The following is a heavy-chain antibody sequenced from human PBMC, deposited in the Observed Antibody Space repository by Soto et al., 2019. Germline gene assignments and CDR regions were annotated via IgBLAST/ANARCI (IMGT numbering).Heavy chain of an antibody. CDR2: INAGNGNT. J-gene: IGHJ5*02. Sequence: ASVKVSCKASGYTFTSYAMLWVRQAPGQRLEWMGWINAGNGNTKYSQKFQGRVTITRDTSASQFSLRLSSVTAADTAVYYCARLGKYYQSLDPWGPGTLVTVSS. D-gene: IGHD2-2*01. CDR1: GYTFTSYA. CDR3: ARLGKYYQSLDP. V-gene: IGHV1-3*01.